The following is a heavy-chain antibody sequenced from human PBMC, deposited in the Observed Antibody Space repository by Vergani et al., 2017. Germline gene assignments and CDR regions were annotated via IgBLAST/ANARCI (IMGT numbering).Heavy chain of an antibody. CDR1: GGSISSSSYY. D-gene: IGHD3-22*01. CDR2: IYYSGST. V-gene: IGHV4-39*01. CDR3: ARQDYYDSSGYHYYYYYGMDV. Sequence: QLQLQESGPGLVKPSETLSLTCTVSGGSISSSSYYWGWIRQPPGKGLEWIGSIYYSGSTYYNPSLKSRVTISVDTSKNQFSLKLSSVTAADTAVYYCARQDYYDSSGYHYYYYYGMDVWGQGTTVTVSS. J-gene: IGHJ6*02.